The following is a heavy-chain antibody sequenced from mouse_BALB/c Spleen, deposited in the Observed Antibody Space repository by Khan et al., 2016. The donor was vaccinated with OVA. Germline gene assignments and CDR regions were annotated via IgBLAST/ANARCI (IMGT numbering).Heavy chain of an antibody. V-gene: IGHV9-3-1*01. CDR2: INTYTGKP. Sequence: QIQLVQSGPELKKPGETVQISCKASGFTFTNYGMNWVKQAPGKGLKWMGWINTYTGKPTFDDDFKGRFAFSLETSASPAYLQINSLKNEDTATYFCARVGYNGTMDCWGQGTSVTVSS. D-gene: IGHD2-14*01. J-gene: IGHJ4*01. CDR1: GFTFTNYG. CDR3: ARVGYNGTMDC.